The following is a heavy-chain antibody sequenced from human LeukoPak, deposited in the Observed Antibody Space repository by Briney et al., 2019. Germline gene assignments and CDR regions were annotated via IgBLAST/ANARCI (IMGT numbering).Heavy chain of an antibody. CDR3: AAERYSDSCCWFDP. D-gene: IGHD1-26*01. J-gene: IGHJ5*02. V-gene: IGHV1-58*02. CDR2: IVVGSGTT. Sequence: ASVKVSCKASRFTFSTSAIQWVRQARGQRLEWIGWIVVGSGTTSYAQSLRERLTITRDMSTSTVYMELSNLRSEDTAVYYCAAERYSDSCCWFDPWGQGTLVTVSS. CDR1: RFTFSTSA.